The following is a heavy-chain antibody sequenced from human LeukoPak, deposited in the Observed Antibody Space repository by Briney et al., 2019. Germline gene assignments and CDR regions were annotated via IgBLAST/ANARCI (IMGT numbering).Heavy chain of an antibody. V-gene: IGHV3-30*02. CDR3: AKAKYYDSSGYLYYFDY. D-gene: IGHD3-22*01. CDR1: GFTFSSYG. Sequence: GGSLRLSCAASGFTFSSYGMHWVRQAPGKGREWVAFMRYDGSNKYYGDSVQGRFTISRDNSKNTLSLQMKSLRAEDTAVYYCAKAKYYDSSGYLYYFDYWGQGTLVTVSS. J-gene: IGHJ4*02. CDR2: MRYDGSNK.